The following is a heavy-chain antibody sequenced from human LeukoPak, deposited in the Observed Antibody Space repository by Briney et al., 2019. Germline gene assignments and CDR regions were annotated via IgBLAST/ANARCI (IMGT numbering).Heavy chain of an antibody. CDR2: IVVGSGDT. Sequence: SVKVSCKASGFTFTSSAVQWVRQARGQRLEWIGWIVVGSGDTNYAQKFQERVTITRDMSTSTAYMELSSLRSEDTAVYYCAAGPYCSGGSCYQNWFDPWGQGTLVTVSS. CDR3: AAGPYCSGGSCYQNWFDP. V-gene: IGHV1-58*01. CDR1: GFTFTSSA. J-gene: IGHJ5*02. D-gene: IGHD2-15*01.